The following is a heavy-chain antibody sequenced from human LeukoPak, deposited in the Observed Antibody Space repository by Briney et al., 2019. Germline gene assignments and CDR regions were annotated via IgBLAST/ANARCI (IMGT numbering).Heavy chain of an antibody. V-gene: IGHV4-34*01. J-gene: IGHJ5*02. Sequence: SETLSLTCAVYGGSFSGYYRSWVRQPPGKGLEWIGEINHSGSTNYNPSLKSRVTISVDTSKNQFSLKLSSVTAADTAVYYCARGASVAATLRWFDPWGQGTLVTVSS. CDR3: ARGASVAATLRWFDP. CDR2: INHSGST. D-gene: IGHD2-15*01. CDR1: GGSFSGYY.